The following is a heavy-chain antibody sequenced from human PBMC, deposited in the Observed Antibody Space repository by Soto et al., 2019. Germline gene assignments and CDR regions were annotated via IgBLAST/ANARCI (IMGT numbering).Heavy chain of an antibody. Sequence: SETLSLTCAVSGFSISSAYYWGWIRQPPGKGLEWIGSIYHSGSTYYNPSLKSRVTISVDTSKNQFSLKLTSVSTADTAVYYCARDTRVLAYSPFDPWGQGTLVTVSS. CDR2: IYHSGST. J-gene: IGHJ5*02. D-gene: IGHD2-8*02. CDR3: ARDTRVLAYSPFDP. CDR1: GFSISSAYY. V-gene: IGHV4-38-2*02.